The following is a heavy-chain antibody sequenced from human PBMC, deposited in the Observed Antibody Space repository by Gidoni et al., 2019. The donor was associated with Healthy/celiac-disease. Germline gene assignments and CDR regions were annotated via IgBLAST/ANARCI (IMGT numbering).Heavy chain of an antibody. CDR1: GGSLSSGCYY. J-gene: IGHJ3*02. D-gene: IGHD2-2*02. Sequence: QVQLQESGPGLVKPSQTLSLTCTVSGGSLSSGCYYWSWIRQHPGKGLEWIGYIYSSGSTYYNPPLKSRVTISVDTSKNQFSLKLSSVTAADTAVYYCARGVEDQLLYRFAAFDIWGQGTMVTVSS. CDR2: IYSSGST. V-gene: IGHV4-31*03. CDR3: ARGVEDQLLYRFAAFDI.